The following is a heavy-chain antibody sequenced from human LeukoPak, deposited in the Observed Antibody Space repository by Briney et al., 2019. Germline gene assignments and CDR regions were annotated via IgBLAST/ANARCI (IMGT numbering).Heavy chain of an antibody. CDR1: GFTVSSDY. CDR2: IYSGGTT. V-gene: IGHV3-53*05. CDR3: ARDRAWDYLDS. Sequence: GGSLRLSCAASGFTVSSDYMSWVRQAPGKGLEWVSVIYSGGTTNYADSVKGRFTISRDNSKNTLYLQMDSLRVEDTAIYYCARDRAWDYLDSWDQGPLVTVSS. J-gene: IGHJ4*02. D-gene: IGHD1-26*01.